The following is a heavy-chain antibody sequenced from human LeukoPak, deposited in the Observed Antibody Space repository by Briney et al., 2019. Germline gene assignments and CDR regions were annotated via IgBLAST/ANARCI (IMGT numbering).Heavy chain of an antibody. CDR2: IYYSGST. V-gene: IGHV4-59*08. J-gene: IGHJ5*02. CDR1: GGSISSYY. Sequence: PSETPSLTCTVSGGSISSYYWNWIRQPPGKGLEWIGYIYYSGSTNYNPSLRSRVTISVDTSKNQFSLKLSSVTAADTAVYYCARLHPYGLRWSAAHWFDPWGQGTLVTVSS. CDR3: ARLHPYGLRWSAAHWFDP. D-gene: IGHD4-23*01.